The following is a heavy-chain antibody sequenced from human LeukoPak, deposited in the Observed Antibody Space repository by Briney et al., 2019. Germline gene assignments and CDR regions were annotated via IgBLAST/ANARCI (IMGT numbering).Heavy chain of an antibody. V-gene: IGHV4-31*03. CDR1: GGSISSGCYY. CDR2: IYYSGST. J-gene: IGHJ6*02. CDR3: ARDRVGDYDFWSGLIYYYGMDV. D-gene: IGHD3-3*01. Sequence: SETLSLTCTVSGGSISSGCYYWSWIRQHPGKGLESIGYIYYSGSTYYNPSLKSRVTISVDTSKNQFSLKLSSVTAADTAVYYCARDRVGDYDFWSGLIYYYGMDVWGQGTTVTVSS.